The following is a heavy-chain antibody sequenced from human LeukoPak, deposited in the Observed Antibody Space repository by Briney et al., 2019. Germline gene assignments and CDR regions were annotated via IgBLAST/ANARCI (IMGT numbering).Heavy chain of an antibody. CDR3: ARDRPYYDSSGYYWYFQH. CDR1: GFTFSSYW. V-gene: IGHV3-7*01. D-gene: IGHD3-22*01. J-gene: IGHJ1*01. Sequence: HPGGSLRLSCAASGFTFSSYWMSWVRQAPGKGLEWVANIKQDGSEKYYVDSVKGRFTISRDNAKNSLYLQMNSLRAEDTAVYYCARDRPYYDSSGYYWYFQHWGQGTLVTVSS. CDR2: IKQDGSEK.